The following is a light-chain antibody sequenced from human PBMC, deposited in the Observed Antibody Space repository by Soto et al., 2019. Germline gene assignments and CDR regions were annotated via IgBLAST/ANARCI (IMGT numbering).Light chain of an antibody. CDR1: QSVMSSF. V-gene: IGKV3-20*01. CDR3: QQYGSTPLI. J-gene: IGKJ4*01. CDR2: GAS. Sequence: EVVLTQSPGTLSLSPGERASLSCRASQSVMSSFLAWYQHKPGQAPRLLIYGASSRATGIPDRFSGSGSGRDFTLTISRVEPEDFAVYFCQQYGSTPLIFGGGTKMEIK.